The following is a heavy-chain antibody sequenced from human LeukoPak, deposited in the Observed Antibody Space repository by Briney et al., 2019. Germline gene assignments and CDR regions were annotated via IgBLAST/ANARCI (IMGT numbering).Heavy chain of an antibody. Sequence: PGGSLRLSCAASGFTFSSYSMTWVRQAPGEGLEWVSSISSSSSYIYYADSVKGRFTISRDNAKNSLYLQMNSLRAEDTAVYYCARDSRVTIDYWGQGTLDTVSS. CDR3: ARDSRVTIDY. V-gene: IGHV3-21*01. CDR2: ISSSSSYI. D-gene: IGHD2-2*01. J-gene: IGHJ4*02. CDR1: GFTFSSYS.